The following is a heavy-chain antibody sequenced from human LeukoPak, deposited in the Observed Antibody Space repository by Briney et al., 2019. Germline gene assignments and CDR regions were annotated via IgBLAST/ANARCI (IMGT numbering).Heavy chain of an antibody. CDR1: GFNISNYW. J-gene: IGHJ5*02. CDR3: ARVGYCSGTSCYMSGWFDP. V-gene: IGHV3-7*01. Sequence: GGSLRLSCAASGFNISNYWMCWVRQAPGRGLEWVGNIKQDGSAKYYVDSVKGRFTMSRDNAKNSLSLQMNSLSAEDSAVYYCARVGYCSGTSCYMSGWFDPWGQGALVTVSS. CDR2: IKQDGSAK. D-gene: IGHD2-2*02.